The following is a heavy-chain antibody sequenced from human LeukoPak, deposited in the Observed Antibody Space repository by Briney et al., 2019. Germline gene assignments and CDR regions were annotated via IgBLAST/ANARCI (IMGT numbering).Heavy chain of an antibody. CDR2: ISYDGSNK. V-gene: IGHV3-30*04. CDR3: ARESPYSGSYCFDY. D-gene: IGHD1-26*01. J-gene: IGHJ4*02. CDR1: GFTFSSYA. Sequence: GGSLRLFCAASGFTFSSYAMQWVRQPPGKGLEWVAVISYDGSNKYYADSVKGRFTISRDNSKNTLYLQMNSLRAEDTAVYYCARESPYSGSYCFDYWGQGTLVTVSS.